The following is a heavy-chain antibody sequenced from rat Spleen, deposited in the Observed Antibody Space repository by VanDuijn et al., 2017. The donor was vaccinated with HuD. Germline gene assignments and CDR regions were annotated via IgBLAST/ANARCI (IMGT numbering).Heavy chain of an antibody. J-gene: IGHJ3*01. D-gene: IGHD1-10*01. CDR2: INGAGST. CDR1: AYSITSSYR. V-gene: IGHV3-3*01. Sequence: EVQLQESGPGLVKPSQSLSLTCSVTAYSITSSYRWNWIRKFPGNKLEWMGYINGAGSTNYNPSLKSRTSITRDTSKNQFFLQVNSVTTEDTATYYCARYSIYNNWDNWFAYWGQGTLVTVSS. CDR3: ARYSIYNNWDNWFAY.